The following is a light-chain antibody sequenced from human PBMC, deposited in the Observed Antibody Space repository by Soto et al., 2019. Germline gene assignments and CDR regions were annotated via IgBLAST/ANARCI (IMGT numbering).Light chain of an antibody. CDR3: CSYAGSSTV. Sequence: QSVLTQPASVSGSPGQSITISCTGTSSDVGSYNLVSWYQQHPGKAPKLMIYEVSKRSSGVSNRFSGSKSGNTASLTISGLQAEDEADYYCCSYAGSSTVFGTGTKVTVL. CDR2: EVS. J-gene: IGLJ1*01. CDR1: SSDVGSYNL. V-gene: IGLV2-23*02.